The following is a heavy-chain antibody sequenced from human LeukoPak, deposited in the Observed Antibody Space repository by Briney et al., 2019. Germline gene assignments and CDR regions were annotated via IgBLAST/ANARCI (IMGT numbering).Heavy chain of an antibody. D-gene: IGHD3-22*01. V-gene: IGHV3-21*01. CDR2: IKSSSSYI. CDR3: ARCYYDSSGYLLHRLFDY. Sequence: GGSLRLACAASGFTFSSDSMNWVRQAPGKGLEWVSSIKSSSSYIYYADSVKGRFTISRDNAKNSLYLQMNSLRAEDTAVYYCARCYYDSSGYLLHRLFDYWGRGTLVTVSS. J-gene: IGHJ4*02. CDR1: GFTFSSDS.